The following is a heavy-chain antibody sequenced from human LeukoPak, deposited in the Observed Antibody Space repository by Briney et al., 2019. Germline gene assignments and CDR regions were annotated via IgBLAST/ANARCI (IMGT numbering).Heavy chain of an antibody. J-gene: IGHJ3*01. CDR2: MSESGDKT. CDR3: AKVLYGAHDAFDV. CDR1: GFAFTNYA. D-gene: IGHD4-17*01. Sequence: GGSLRLSCTASGFAFTNYAMGWVRQAQGKGLEWVTVMSESGDKTFYADSVKGRFTISRDNSKNMLFLQMNNLRAEDTALYYCAKVLYGAHDAFDVWDQGTTVTVSS. V-gene: IGHV3-23*01.